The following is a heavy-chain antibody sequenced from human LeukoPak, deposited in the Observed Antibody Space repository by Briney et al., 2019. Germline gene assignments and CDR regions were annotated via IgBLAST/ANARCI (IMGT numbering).Heavy chain of an antibody. D-gene: IGHD2-15*01. CDR2: IYSGGST. J-gene: IGHJ4*02. CDR1: GFAVSSNY. CDR3: ARAICSGGKCYFDY. Sequence: GGSLRLSCAASGFAVSSNYMSWVRQTPGKGLEWVSLIYSGGSTYYADSVKGRFTISRDNSKNTQYLQMNSLRAEDTAVYYCARAICSGGKCYFDYWGQGTLVTVSS. V-gene: IGHV3-53*01.